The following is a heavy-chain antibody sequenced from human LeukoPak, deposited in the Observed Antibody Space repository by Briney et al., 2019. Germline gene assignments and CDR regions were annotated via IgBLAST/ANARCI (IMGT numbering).Heavy chain of an antibody. D-gene: IGHD6-13*01. V-gene: IGHV4-39*07. Sequence: SETLSLTCTVSGGSISSSSYYWGWLRQPPGTGLEWIGSIYHSGSTNYNPSLKSRVTISVDKSKNQFSLKLSSVTAADTAVYYCARVTAAAGYYFDYWGQGTLVTVSS. CDR1: GGSISSSSYY. CDR2: IYHSGST. J-gene: IGHJ4*02. CDR3: ARVTAAAGYYFDY.